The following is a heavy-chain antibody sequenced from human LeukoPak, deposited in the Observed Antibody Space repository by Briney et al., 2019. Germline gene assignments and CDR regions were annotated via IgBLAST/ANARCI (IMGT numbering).Heavy chain of an antibody. D-gene: IGHD5-18*01. Sequence: GGSLRLSCAASGFTFSSYGMHWARQAPGKGLEWVAFIRYDGSNKYYADSVKGRFTISRDNSKNTLYLQMNSLRAEDTAVYYCAKDRRGYSYGYLFDYWGQGTLVTVSS. CDR3: AKDRRGYSYGYLFDY. J-gene: IGHJ4*02. CDR1: GFTFSSYG. V-gene: IGHV3-30*02. CDR2: IRYDGSNK.